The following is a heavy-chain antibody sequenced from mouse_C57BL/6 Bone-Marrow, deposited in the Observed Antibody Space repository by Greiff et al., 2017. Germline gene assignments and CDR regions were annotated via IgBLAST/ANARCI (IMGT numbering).Heavy chain of an antibody. CDR3: ARRLGRDWFAY. CDR2: ISSGSSTI. CDR1: GFTFSDYG. D-gene: IGHD4-1*01. Sequence: EVKLMESGGGLVKPGGSLKLSCAASGFTFSDYGMHWVRQAPEKGLEWVAYISSGSSTIYYADTVKGRFTISRDNAKNTLFLQMTRLRSEDTAMYYCARRLGRDWFAYWGQGTLVTVSA. V-gene: IGHV5-17*01. J-gene: IGHJ3*01.